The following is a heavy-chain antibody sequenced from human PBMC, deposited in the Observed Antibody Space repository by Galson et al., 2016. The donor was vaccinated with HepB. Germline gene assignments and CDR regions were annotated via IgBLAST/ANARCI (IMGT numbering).Heavy chain of an antibody. J-gene: IGHJ2*01. CDR2: MDPATGNP. D-gene: IGHD3-16*01. Sequence: SVKVSCKASGYTFTSVDIIWVRQAAGQGLEWVGRMDPATGNPAYAQKFQGRVTMTRSTSISTAYMELSSLRSEDTAVYFCARGSGVWGSWRFRYFDLWGRSTLVTVSS. CDR3: ARGSGVWGSWRFRYFDL. V-gene: IGHV1-8*01. CDR1: GYTFTSVD.